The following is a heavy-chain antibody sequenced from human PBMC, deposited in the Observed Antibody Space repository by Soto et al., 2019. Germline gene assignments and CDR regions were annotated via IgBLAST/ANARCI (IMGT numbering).Heavy chain of an antibody. J-gene: IGHJ4*02. D-gene: IGHD2-15*01. Sequence: PSETLSLTCTVSGGSISSSSYYWGWIRQPPGKGLEWIGSIYYSGSTYYNPSLKSRVTISVDTSKNQFSLKLSSVTAADTAVYYCASRGVVAATGDYWGQGTLVPSPQ. V-gene: IGHV4-39*01. CDR2: IYYSGST. CDR1: GGSISSSSYY. CDR3: ASRGVVAATGDY.